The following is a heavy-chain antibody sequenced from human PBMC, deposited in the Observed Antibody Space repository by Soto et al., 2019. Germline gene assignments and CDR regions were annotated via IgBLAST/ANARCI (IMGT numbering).Heavy chain of an antibody. CDR1: GFTFSSYA. D-gene: IGHD1-26*01. Sequence: GGSLRLSCAASGFTFSSYAMSWVRQAPGKGLEWVSAISGGGGSKYYADSVKGRFTISRDNSKNTLYLQMNSLRAEDTAVYYCAKEGSDGATSCYYHYYFDVWGKGTTVTVSS. CDR3: AKEGSDGATSCYYHYYFDV. CDR2: ISGGGGSK. J-gene: IGHJ6*03. V-gene: IGHV3-23*01.